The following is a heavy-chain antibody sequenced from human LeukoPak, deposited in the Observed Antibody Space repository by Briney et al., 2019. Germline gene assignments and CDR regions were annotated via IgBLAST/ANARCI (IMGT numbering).Heavy chain of an antibody. CDR1: GFTISHYW. D-gene: IGHD7-27*01. V-gene: IGHV3-7*04. CDR2: MNQDGSEK. CDR3: ARSHWGPEY. Sequence: GGSLRLSCAASGFTISHYWMTWVRRAPGKGLEWVANMNQDGSEKYYVDFVKGRFAISRDNAKNSLYLQMNSLRAEDTAVYFCARSHWGPEYWGQGTLVTVSS. J-gene: IGHJ4*02.